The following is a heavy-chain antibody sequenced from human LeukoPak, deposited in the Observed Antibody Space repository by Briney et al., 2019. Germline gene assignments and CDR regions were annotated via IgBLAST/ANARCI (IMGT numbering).Heavy chain of an antibody. J-gene: IGHJ5*02. CDR2: IIPIFGIA. CDR3: ARDVANCSSTSCYLVNNWFDP. V-gene: IGHV1-69*04. D-gene: IGHD2-2*01. CDR1: GGTFSSYA. Sequence: SVKVSCKASGGTFSSYAISWVGQAPGQGLEWMGRIIPIFGIANYAQKFQGRVTITADKSTSTAYMELSSLRSEDTAVYYCARDVANCSSTSCYLVNNWFDPWGQGTLVTVSS.